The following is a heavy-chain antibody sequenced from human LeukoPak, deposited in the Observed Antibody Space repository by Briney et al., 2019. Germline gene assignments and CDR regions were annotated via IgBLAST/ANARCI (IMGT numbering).Heavy chain of an antibody. Sequence: PGGSLRLSCAASGFTFSSYSMNWVRQAPGKGLEWVSYISSSSSTIYYADSVKGRFTISRDNAKNSLYLQMNSLRAEDTAVYYCARDPEVGAMVNLDYWGQGTLVTVSS. CDR2: ISSSSSTI. D-gene: IGHD5-18*01. CDR3: ARDPEVGAMVNLDY. CDR1: GFTFSSYS. J-gene: IGHJ4*02. V-gene: IGHV3-48*04.